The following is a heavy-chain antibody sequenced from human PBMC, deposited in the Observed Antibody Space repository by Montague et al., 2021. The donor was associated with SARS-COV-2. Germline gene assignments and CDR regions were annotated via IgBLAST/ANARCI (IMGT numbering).Heavy chain of an antibody. CDR3: ARHGWNDSGSFHFDY. D-gene: IGHD3-10*01. CDR2: MYYSGST. J-gene: IGHJ4*02. V-gene: IGHV4-39*01. Sequence: SETLSLTCTVSGGSISRSSYYWGWIRQPPGKGLEWIGSMYYSGSTYYNASLKSRVTISVDTSKNQFSLKLNSVTAADMAVYYCARHGWNDSGSFHFDYWGQGTPVTVSS. CDR1: GGSISRSSYY.